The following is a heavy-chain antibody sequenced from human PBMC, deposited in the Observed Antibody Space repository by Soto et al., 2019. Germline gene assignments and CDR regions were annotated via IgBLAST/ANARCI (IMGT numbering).Heavy chain of an antibody. V-gene: IGHV3-53*01. J-gene: IGHJ4*02. CDR3: ARAFSRSAPADY. D-gene: IGHD2-2*01. CDR2: IYICAST. CDR1: GFTVSSNY. Sequence: PGGSLRLSCAASGFTVSSNYMSWVRQAPGKGLEWVSVIYICASTYYADSVKGRFTISRDNSKNTLYLQMNSLRAEDTAVYYCARAFSRSAPADYWGQGTLVTVSS.